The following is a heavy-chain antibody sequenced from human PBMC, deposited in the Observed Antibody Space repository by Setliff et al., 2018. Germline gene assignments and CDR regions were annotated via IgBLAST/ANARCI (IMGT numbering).Heavy chain of an antibody. CDR3: ARESRYYYDNLGTLDY. Sequence: SETLSLTCTVSGGSISSGDYYWSWIRQPPGKGLEWIGYIYTSGSTYYNPSLKSRVSISVDTSKNQFSLKLSSVTAADTAVYYCARESRYYYDNLGTLDYWGQGTLVTVSS. V-gene: IGHV4-30-4*08. J-gene: IGHJ4*02. CDR1: GGSISSGDYY. D-gene: IGHD3-22*01. CDR2: IYTSGST.